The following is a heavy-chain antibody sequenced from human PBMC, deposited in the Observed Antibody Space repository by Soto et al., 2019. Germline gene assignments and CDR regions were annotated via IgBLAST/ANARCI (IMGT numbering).Heavy chain of an antibody. CDR3: ARGRYGDY. D-gene: IGHD1-1*01. J-gene: IGHJ4*02. V-gene: IGHV1-18*01. Sequence: QDHLVQSGAEVKKPGASVKVSCKGSGYAFTTYGLTWVRQAPGQGLEWMGWISAHNGNTNYAQKLQGRVTVTRDTSTSTAYMELRSLRSDDTAVYYCARGRYGDYWGQGALVTVSS. CDR1: GYAFTTYG. CDR2: ISAHNGNT.